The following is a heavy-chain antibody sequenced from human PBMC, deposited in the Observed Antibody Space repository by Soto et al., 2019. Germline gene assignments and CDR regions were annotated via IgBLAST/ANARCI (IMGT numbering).Heavy chain of an antibody. V-gene: IGHV3-7*03. Sequence: EVQLVESGGGLVQPGGSLRLSCADSGFILRNYWMSWVRQAPGMGLQWVASIKEDGSEKYYVDPVKGRFTISRENAKNSLYLQMNSLRAEDTAVYYCARYRSLDPWGQGILVTLSS. CDR3: ARYRSLDP. CDR1: GFILRNYW. CDR2: IKEDGSEK. D-gene: IGHD3-16*02. J-gene: IGHJ5*02.